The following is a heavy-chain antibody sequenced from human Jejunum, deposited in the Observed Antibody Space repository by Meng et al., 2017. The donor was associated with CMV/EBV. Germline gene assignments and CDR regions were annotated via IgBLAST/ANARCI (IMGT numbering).Heavy chain of an antibody. CDR3: ARAPYNYFDSSGDPPDY. CDR2: IYYSGST. J-gene: IGHJ4*02. Sequence: RRGDDWGWIRQPPGKGLEWIGNIYYSGSTYNNPSLKSRVVISVDTSRNQFSLKLSSVTAADTAVYYCARAPYNYFDSSGDPPDYWGQGTLVTVSS. D-gene: IGHD3-22*01. CDR1: RRGDD. V-gene: IGHV4-38-2*02.